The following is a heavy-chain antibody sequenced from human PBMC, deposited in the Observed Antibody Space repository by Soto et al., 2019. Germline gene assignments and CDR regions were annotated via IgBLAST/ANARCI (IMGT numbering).Heavy chain of an antibody. V-gene: IGHV1-18*01. CDR1: VYTFTMSG. Sequence: QVQLVQSGAEVKKPGASVKVSCKASVYTFTMSGISWVRQAPGQGLEWMGWISGYNGNTNYEQKFQYRVTMTTDTSTNTAYMELRSLRSDDTAVYYCAREGPRPYYSYGMDVWGQGTTVTVSS. CDR3: AREGPRPYYSYGMDV. J-gene: IGHJ6*02. CDR2: ISGYNGNT.